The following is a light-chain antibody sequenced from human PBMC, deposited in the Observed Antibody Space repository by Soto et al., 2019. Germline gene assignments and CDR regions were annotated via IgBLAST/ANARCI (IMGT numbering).Light chain of an antibody. Sequence: QSALTQPASVSGSPGQSITISCTGSSNDVGGYNFVSWYQQHPGKAPKLLIYEVTNRPSGISDRFSGSRSGNTASLTISGLQPEDEADYYCGSYTSTDSLIFGGGTKSPS. CDR1: SNDVGGYNF. J-gene: IGLJ2*01. CDR2: EVT. CDR3: GSYTSTDSLI. V-gene: IGLV2-14*01.